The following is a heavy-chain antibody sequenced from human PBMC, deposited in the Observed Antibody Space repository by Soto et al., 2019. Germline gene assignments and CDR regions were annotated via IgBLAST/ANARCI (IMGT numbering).Heavy chain of an antibody. CDR2: IYYSVST. CDR1: GGSISSGGYY. J-gene: IGHJ4*02. Sequence: QVQLQESGPGLVKPSQTLSLTCTVSGGSISSGGYYWSWIRQHPGKGLEWIGYIYYSVSTYYNPSLKSRVTISVDTSTYQFSLKLSSVTAADTDVYYCAMRSSSWYHPFDYWGQGTLVTVSS. D-gene: IGHD6-13*01. CDR3: AMRSSSWYHPFDY. V-gene: IGHV4-31*03.